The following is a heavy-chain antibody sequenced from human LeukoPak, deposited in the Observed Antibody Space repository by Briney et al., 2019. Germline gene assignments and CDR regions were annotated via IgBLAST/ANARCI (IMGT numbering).Heavy chain of an antibody. CDR1: GLTVSSSY. J-gene: IGHJ4*02. CDR2: IYIGDNP. CDR3: ARVRPWVFDY. Sequence: PGGSLRLSCAASGLTVSSSYMSWVRQAPGKGLEWVSIIYIGDNPHYADSVKGRFTIFRHNSKNTLYLQMNNLRAEDTAVYYCARVRPWVFDYWGQGTLVTVSS. V-gene: IGHV3-53*04.